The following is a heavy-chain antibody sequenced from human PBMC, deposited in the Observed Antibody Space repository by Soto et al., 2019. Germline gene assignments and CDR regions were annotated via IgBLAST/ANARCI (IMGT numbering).Heavy chain of an antibody. CDR2: IYYSGST. J-gene: IGHJ6*02. V-gene: IGHV4-31*03. CDR3: ARVLDSSGYYSRYYYYYGMDV. D-gene: IGHD3-22*01. Sequence: SETLSLTCRVSGGCSSSGGYYWSWIPPHPGKGLEWIGYIYYSGSTYYNPSLKSRVTISVDTSKNQFSLKLSSVTAADTAVYYCARVLDSSGYYSRYYYYYGMDVWGQGTTVTVSS. CDR1: GGCSSSGGYY.